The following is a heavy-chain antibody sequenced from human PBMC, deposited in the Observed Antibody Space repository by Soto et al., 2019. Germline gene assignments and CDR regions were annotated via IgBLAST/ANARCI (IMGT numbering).Heavy chain of an antibody. CDR3: ARDLTRGSFDY. D-gene: IGHD7-27*01. V-gene: IGHV3-30-3*01. J-gene: IGHJ4*02. CDR2: ISYDGSNK. Sequence: PGGSLRLSCAASGFTFSSYAMHWVRQAPGKGLEWVAVISYDGSNKYYADSVKGRFTISRDNSKNTLYLQMNSLRAEDTAVYYCARDLTRGSFDYWGQGNLVTVSS. CDR1: GFTFSSYA.